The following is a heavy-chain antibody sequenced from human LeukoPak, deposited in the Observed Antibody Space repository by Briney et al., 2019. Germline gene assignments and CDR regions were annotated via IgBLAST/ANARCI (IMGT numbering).Heavy chain of an antibody. CDR1: GGSISSGSYY. V-gene: IGHV4-61*02. CDR2: IYTSGST. D-gene: IGHD3-10*01. Sequence: SETLSLTCTVFGGSISSGSYYWSWIRQPAGKGLEWIGRIYTSGSTNYNPSLKSRVTISVDTSKNQFSLRLSSVTAADTAVYYCARDVWFGAGRTFDYWGQGTLVTVSS. J-gene: IGHJ4*02. CDR3: ARDVWFGAGRTFDY.